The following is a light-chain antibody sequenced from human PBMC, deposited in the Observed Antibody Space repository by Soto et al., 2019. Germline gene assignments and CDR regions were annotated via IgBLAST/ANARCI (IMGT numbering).Light chain of an antibody. V-gene: IGKV3-20*01. CDR1: QSVSNNY. CDR2: GAS. Sequence: EIVLTQSRGTLSLSPGRRSTLSCRASQSVSNNYLAWYQQKPGQAPRLLIYGASNRATGIPDRFSGSGSGTDFTLTISRLEPEDFAVYYCQQYGSSGTFGQGTKVDIK. J-gene: IGKJ1*01. CDR3: QQYGSSGT.